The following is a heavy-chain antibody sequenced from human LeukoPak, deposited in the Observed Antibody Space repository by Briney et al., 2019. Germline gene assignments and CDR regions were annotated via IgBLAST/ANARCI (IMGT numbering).Heavy chain of an antibody. Sequence: PGGSLRLSCAASGFTFSSYWMTWVRQAPGKGLEWVANIKQDGIEKYYVDSVKGRFTISRDNAESSMYLQMNSLRAEDTAVYLCARVLGVTPPYYFSYGMDVWGKGATVTVSS. CDR2: IKQDGIEK. CDR1: GFTFSSYW. V-gene: IGHV3-7*03. J-gene: IGHJ6*04. CDR3: ARVLGVTPPYYFSYGMDV. D-gene: IGHD2-21*02.